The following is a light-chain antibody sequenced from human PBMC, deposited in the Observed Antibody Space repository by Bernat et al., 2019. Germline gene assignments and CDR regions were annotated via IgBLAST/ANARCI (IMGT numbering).Light chain of an antibody. CDR1: QSISNY. CDR2: AAS. J-gene: IGKJ1*01. CDR3: QQSHITPYT. Sequence: DIQVTQSPSSLSASVGDRVTITCRTSQSISNYLMWYQHKPGTAPKLLIYAASSLKNGVPSRFSGSGYGTDFSLTITVLQPEDFATYFCQQSHITPYTFGQGTKVDI. V-gene: IGKV1-39*01.